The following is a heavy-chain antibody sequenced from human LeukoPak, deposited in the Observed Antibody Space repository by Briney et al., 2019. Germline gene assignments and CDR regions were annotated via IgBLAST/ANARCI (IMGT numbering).Heavy chain of an antibody. CDR3: ARRPIGYGDFMYYFDY. V-gene: IGHV5-51*01. D-gene: IGHD4-17*01. CDR1: GYSFASYR. Sequence: GESLKISCKGSGYSFASYRIGWVRQMPGKGLERMGIIYPGDSDTRYSPSFQGQVTISADKSISTAYLQWSSLKASDTAMYYCARRPIGYGDFMYYFDYWGQGTLVTVSS. J-gene: IGHJ4*02. CDR2: IYPGDSDT.